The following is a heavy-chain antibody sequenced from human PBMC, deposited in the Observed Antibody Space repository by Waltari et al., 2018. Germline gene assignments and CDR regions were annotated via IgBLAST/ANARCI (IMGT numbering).Heavy chain of an antibody. CDR1: GFTFSSYG. D-gene: IGHD1-26*01. CDR3: GRGVGARGGY. Sequence: QVQLVESGGGVVQPGGSLRLSCAASGFTFSSYGMHWVRQAPGKGLGWVAFIRYDGSNKYYADSGKGRFTISRENSKNTLYLQMNSLRAEDTAVYCGGRGVGARGGYWGQGTLVTVSS. CDR2: IRYDGSNK. V-gene: IGHV3-30*02. J-gene: IGHJ4*02.